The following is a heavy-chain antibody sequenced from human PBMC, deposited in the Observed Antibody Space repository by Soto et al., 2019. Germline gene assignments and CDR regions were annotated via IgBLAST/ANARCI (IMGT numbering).Heavy chain of an antibody. D-gene: IGHD3-10*01. J-gene: IGHJ4*02. Sequence: LATHPHTSTVSGGPSISYYWSWIRQPPGKGLEWIGYIYYSGSTNYNPSLKSRVTISVDTSKNQFSLKLNSMTAADTAVYYCARHNYGSGSTYFYYCGQGTLVTVSS. V-gene: IGHV4-59*08. CDR1: GGPSISYY. CDR3: ARHNYGSGSTYFYY. CDR2: IYYSGST.